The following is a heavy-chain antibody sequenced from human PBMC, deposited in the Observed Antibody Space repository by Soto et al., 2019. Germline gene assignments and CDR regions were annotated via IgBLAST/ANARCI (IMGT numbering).Heavy chain of an antibody. D-gene: IGHD1-26*01. CDR3: ASPSGGSWSSFDY. CDR2: IWYDGSNK. V-gene: IGHV3-33*01. Sequence: QVQLVESGGGVVQPGRSLRLSCAASRFTFSSYGMHWVRQAPGKGLEWVAVIWYDGSNKYYADSVKGRFTISRDNSKNPLYLQMNSLRAEDTAVYYCASPSGGSWSSFDYWGQGTLVTVSS. J-gene: IGHJ4*02. CDR1: RFTFSSYG.